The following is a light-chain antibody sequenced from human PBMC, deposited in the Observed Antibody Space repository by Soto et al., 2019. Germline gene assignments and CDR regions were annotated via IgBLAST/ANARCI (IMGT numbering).Light chain of an antibody. J-gene: IGKJ1*01. Sequence: AIQMTQSPSSLSASVRDRVTITCRTSQDISNDLDWYQQKPGKAPKLLIYAAYRLQSGVQSRFSGSGSGTDFTLTISSLQPEDFATYYCIQDYNYPRTFGQGTKV. CDR1: QDISND. V-gene: IGKV1-6*01. CDR2: AAY. CDR3: IQDYNYPRT.